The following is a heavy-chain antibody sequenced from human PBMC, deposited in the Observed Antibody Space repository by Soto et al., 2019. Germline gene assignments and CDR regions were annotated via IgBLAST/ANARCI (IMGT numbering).Heavy chain of an antibody. V-gene: IGHV5-51*01. D-gene: IGHD6-6*01. CDR2: IYPGDSNV. CDR1: EYSFSNFW. Sequence: GESLKISCKGSEYSFSNFWIAWVRQMPGKGLDWIGNIYPGDSNVKYSPSFQGQVTISVDRSIDTAYLQWSSLKASDTAIYYCARHGNEYCISEGGYNWFAPWGQGTLGTVS. CDR3: ARHGNEYCISEGGYNWFAP. J-gene: IGHJ5*02.